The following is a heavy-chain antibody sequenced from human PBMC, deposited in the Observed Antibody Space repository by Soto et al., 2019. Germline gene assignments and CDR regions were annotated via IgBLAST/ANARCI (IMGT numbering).Heavy chain of an antibody. Sequence: GASVKVSCKASGFTFTSSAMQWVRQARGKGLEWIGWIVVGSGNTNYAQKFQERVTITRDMSTSTAYMELSSLRSEDTAVYYCAAPNYYDFWSCYPPDAFDIWGQGTMVTVSS. V-gene: IGHV1-58*02. CDR1: GFTFTSSA. D-gene: IGHD3-3*01. CDR3: AAPNYYDFWSCYPPDAFDI. J-gene: IGHJ3*02. CDR2: IVVGSGNT.